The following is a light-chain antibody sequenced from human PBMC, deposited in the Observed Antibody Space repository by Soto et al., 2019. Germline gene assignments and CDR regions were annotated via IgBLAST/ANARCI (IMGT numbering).Light chain of an antibody. V-gene: IGKV1-5*01. Sequence: DIQMTQSPSTVSASVGDRITITCRASQSINTWLAWYRQRPGEAPQLHIYDGSTLAMGVPSRFSGSRSGTDFTLSISRLQPDDFATFYCQQYQTYSRTFGQGTKVEVK. CDR1: QSINTW. CDR2: DGS. CDR3: QQYQTYSRT. J-gene: IGKJ1*01.